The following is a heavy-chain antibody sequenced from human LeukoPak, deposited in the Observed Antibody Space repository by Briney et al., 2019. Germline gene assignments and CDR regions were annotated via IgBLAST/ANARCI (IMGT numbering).Heavy chain of an antibody. V-gene: IGHV3-48*04. CDR1: GFTFSSYS. CDR3: ARDGVAYDFWSGYLTSAYYYYYYYMDV. Sequence: GGSLRLSCAASGFTFSSYSMNWVRQAPGKGLEWVSYISSSSSTIYYADSVKGRFTISRDNAKNSLYLQMNSLRAEDTAVYYCARDGVAYDFWSGYLTSAYYYYYYYMDVWGKGTTVTVSS. CDR2: ISSSSSTI. J-gene: IGHJ6*03. D-gene: IGHD3-3*01.